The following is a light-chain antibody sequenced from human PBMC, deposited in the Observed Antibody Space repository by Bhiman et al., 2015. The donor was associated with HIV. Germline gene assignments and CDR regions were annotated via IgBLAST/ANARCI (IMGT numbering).Light chain of an antibody. CDR2: GNS. Sequence: QSVLTQPPSVSGASGQRVTISCTGSSSNIGAGYDVHWYQQLPRTAPKLLIYGNSNRPSGVPDRFSGSKSGTSASLAITGLQAEDEADYYCQSYDSSLSGYVFGTGTKVTVL. CDR3: QSYDSSLSGYV. V-gene: IGLV1-40*01. CDR1: SSNIGAGYD. J-gene: IGLJ1*01.